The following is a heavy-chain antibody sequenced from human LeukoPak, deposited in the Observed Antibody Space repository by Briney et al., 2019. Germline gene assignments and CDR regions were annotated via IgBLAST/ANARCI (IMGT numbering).Heavy chain of an antibody. V-gene: IGHV4-39*07. Sequence: SETLSLTCTVSGGSISSSSYYWGWIRQPPGKGLEWIGSIYYSGSTYYNPSLKSRVTISVDTSKNQFSLKLSSVTAADTAVYYCARGGKYSSSWYGYYYYYMDVWGKGTTVTVSS. CDR2: IYYSGST. CDR1: GGSISSSSYY. J-gene: IGHJ6*03. CDR3: ARGGKYSSSWYGYYYYYMDV. D-gene: IGHD6-13*01.